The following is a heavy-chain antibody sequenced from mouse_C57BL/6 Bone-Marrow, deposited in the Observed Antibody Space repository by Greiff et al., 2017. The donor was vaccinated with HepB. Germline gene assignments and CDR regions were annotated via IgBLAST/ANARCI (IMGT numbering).Heavy chain of an antibody. CDR1: GYTFTSYW. D-gene: IGHD1-1*01. J-gene: IGHJ1*03. V-gene: IGHV1-55*01. CDR2: IYPGSGST. CDR3: ARRTTVGYFDV. Sequence: QVQLQQSGAELVKPGASVKMSCKASGYTFTSYWITWVKQRPGQGLEWIGDIYPGSGSTNYNEKFKGKATLTEDKSSSTAYMQLNSLTSEDSAVFFCARRTTVGYFDVWGTGTTVTVSS.